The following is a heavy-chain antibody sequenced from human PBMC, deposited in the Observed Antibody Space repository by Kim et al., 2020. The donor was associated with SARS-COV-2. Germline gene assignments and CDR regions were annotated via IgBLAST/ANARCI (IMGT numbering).Heavy chain of an antibody. CDR3: AKDQQWLGRYYYYYGMDV. J-gene: IGHJ6*02. V-gene: IGHV3-30*18. D-gene: IGHD6-19*01. Sequence: GGSLRLSCAASGFTFSSYGMHWVRQAPGKGLEWVAVISYDGSNKYYADSVKGRFTISRDNSKNTLYLQMNSLRAEDTAVYYCAKDQQWLGRYYYYYGMDVWGQGTTVTVPS. CDR1: GFTFSSYG. CDR2: ISYDGSNK.